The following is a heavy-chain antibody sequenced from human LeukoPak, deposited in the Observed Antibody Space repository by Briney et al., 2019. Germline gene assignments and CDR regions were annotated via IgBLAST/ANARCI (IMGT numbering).Heavy chain of an antibody. CDR3: AQGHYVGNSEFLDN. D-gene: IGHD4-23*01. CDR1: GFTFSSYS. V-gene: IGHV3-21*01. Sequence: GGSLRLSCAASGFTFSSYSMNWVRQAPGKGLEWVSSISSSSSYIYYADSVKGRFTISRDNAKNSLYLQMDSLRVEDTAVYYCAQGHYVGNSEFLDNWGQGSLVIVSS. J-gene: IGHJ4*02. CDR2: ISSSSSYI.